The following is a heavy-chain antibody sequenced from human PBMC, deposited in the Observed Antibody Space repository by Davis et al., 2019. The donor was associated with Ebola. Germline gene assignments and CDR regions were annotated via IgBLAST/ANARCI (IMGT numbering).Heavy chain of an antibody. CDR2: ISYDGAQI. J-gene: IGHJ4*02. CDR1: GFTFSADG. CDR3: VRDRQDRGYDFDF. D-gene: IGHD3-22*01. V-gene: IGHV3-30*19. Sequence: GESLKISCAASGFTFSADGIHWVRQAPGTGLEWLAVISYDGAQIKYADSVKGRFTISRDNSKNTSYLQMNGLRPEDTAVYSCVRDRQDRGYDFDFWGQGTLVTVSS.